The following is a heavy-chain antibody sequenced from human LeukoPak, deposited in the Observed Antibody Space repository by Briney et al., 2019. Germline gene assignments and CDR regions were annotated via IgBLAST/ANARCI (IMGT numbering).Heavy chain of an antibody. CDR3: ASHYGSGYYGMDV. CDR1: GFTFSIYS. CDR2: IGSSSSNI. Sequence: GGSLRLSCAASGFTFSIYSMNWVRQAPGKGLEWVSSIGSSSSNIYYADSVKGRFTISRGNAKNSLYLQMNSLRAEDTAVYYCASHYGSGYYGMDVWGQGTTVTVSS. D-gene: IGHD3-10*01. J-gene: IGHJ6*02. V-gene: IGHV3-21*06.